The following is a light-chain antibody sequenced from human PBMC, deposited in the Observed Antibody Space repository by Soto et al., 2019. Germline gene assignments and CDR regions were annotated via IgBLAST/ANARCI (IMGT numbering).Light chain of an antibody. Sequence: QSALTQPASVSGSPGQSITISCTGTSSDVGGYNDVSWYQQHPGTAPKLRIYDVSNRPSGVSNRFTGSKSGNTASLAISGIQAEDEAEYYCSSYTSSSPLGVFGGGTKLTVL. CDR2: DVS. V-gene: IGLV2-14*01. CDR3: SSYTSSSPLGV. J-gene: IGLJ2*01. CDR1: SSDVGGYND.